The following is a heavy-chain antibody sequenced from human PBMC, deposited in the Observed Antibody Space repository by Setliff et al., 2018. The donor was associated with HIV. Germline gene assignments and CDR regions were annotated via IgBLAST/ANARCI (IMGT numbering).Heavy chain of an antibody. CDR1: GFTFGDYI. V-gene: IGHV3-15*01. CDR3: TREIRDGYPRSSN. Sequence: PGGSLRLSCTSSGFTFGDYIVSWVRQAPGKGLEWIGRIKSKTDGGTTDYAAPVKGRFTISRDDSKSTLYLQLTTLRTEDTGFYFCTREIRDGYPRSSNWGQGTLVTVSS. D-gene: IGHD3-10*01. CDR2: IKSKTDGGTT. J-gene: IGHJ4*02.